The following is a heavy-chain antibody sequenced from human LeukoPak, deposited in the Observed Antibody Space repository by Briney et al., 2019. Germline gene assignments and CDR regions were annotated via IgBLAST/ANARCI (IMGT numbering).Heavy chain of an antibody. CDR3: VRQRAGGNWFDP. Sequence: GGSLRLSCAASGFTFSSYWMHWVRHAPGKGLVWVSRINTDGSSTSYADSVKGRFTISRDNAKNTLYLQMNSLRAEDTAVYYCVRQRAGGNWFDPWGQGTLVTVSS. CDR2: INTDGSST. D-gene: IGHD3-10*01. CDR1: GFTFSSYW. J-gene: IGHJ5*02. V-gene: IGHV3-74*01.